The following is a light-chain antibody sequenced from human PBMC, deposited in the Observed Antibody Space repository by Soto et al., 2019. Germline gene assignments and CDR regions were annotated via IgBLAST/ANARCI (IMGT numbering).Light chain of an antibody. V-gene: IGLV2-23*02. Sequence: QSVLTQPASVSGSPGQSITISCTGTSSDVATYNLVSWYQQRPGTAPQLIIYEVTKRPSGVSTRFSGSQSGNTASLTISGLQADDEVDYYCCPRVFGGGTKLTVL. CDR2: EVT. CDR3: CPRV. CDR1: SSDVATYNL. J-gene: IGLJ3*02.